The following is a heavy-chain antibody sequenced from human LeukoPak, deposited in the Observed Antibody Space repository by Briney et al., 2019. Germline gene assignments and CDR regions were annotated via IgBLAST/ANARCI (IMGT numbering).Heavy chain of an antibody. CDR3: ARGSEYYDFWSGYSSPFDY. D-gene: IGHD3-3*01. V-gene: IGHV4-34*01. Sequence: PSETLSLTRAVYGGSFSGYYWSWIRQPPGKGQEWIGEINHSGSTNYNPSLKSRVTISVDTSKNQFSLKLSSVTAADTAVYYCARGSEYYDFWSGYSSPFDYWGQGTLVTVSS. CDR2: INHSGST. CDR1: GGSFSGYY. J-gene: IGHJ4*02.